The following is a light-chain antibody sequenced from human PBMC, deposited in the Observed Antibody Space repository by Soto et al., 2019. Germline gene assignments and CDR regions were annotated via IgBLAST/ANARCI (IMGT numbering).Light chain of an antibody. J-gene: IGLJ2*01. CDR2: DVT. CDR3: SSYTTTNSLPVV. V-gene: IGLV2-14*03. Sequence: QSALTQPASLSGSPGQSITISCTGTSSDIGGFTYFSWYQQRPDKAPKLIIYDVTNRPSGISDRFSGSKSGSAASLTISGLQAEDGGDYDCSSYTTTNSLPVVFGGGTKVTVL. CDR1: SSDIGGFTY.